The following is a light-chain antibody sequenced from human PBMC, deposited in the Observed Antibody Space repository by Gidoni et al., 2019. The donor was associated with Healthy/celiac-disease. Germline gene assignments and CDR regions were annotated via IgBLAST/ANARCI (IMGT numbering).Light chain of an antibody. CDR1: QSVSSSY. Sequence: EIVLTPSTGTLSLSPGERATLSCRASQSVSSSYLAWYQQKPGQAPRLLIYGASSRATGIPDRFSGSGSGTDFTLTISRLEPEDFAVYYCQQYGSSPKTFXXXTKVEIK. CDR3: QQYGSSPKT. J-gene: IGKJ1*01. CDR2: GAS. V-gene: IGKV3-20*01.